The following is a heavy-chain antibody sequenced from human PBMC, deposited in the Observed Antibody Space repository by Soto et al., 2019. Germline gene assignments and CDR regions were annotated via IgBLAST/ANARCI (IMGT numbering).Heavy chain of an antibody. Sequence: PSETLSLTCTVSGGSISGYYWSWIRQPPGKGLEWIGYMYKTGSTVYNPSFKSRVTISVDTSKNQFSLKLNSVTAADTAVYYCARAPRGNYGYPSYFDYWGQGTLVTVSS. D-gene: IGHD3-10*01. V-gene: IGHV4-59*01. J-gene: IGHJ4*02. CDR3: ARAPRGNYGYPSYFDY. CDR1: GGSISGYY. CDR2: MYKTGST.